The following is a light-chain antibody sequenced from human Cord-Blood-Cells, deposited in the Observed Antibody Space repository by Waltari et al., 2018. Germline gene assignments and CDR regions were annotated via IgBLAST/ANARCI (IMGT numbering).Light chain of an antibody. Sequence: QSALTQPASVSGSPGQSITISCTGTSSDVGSYNLVSWYQQHPGKAPKLMIYEGSKRPSGVSKRFAGSKSGNTASLTISELQAEDEADYYCCSYAGSSTYVFGTGTKVTVL. CDR1: SSDVGSYNL. V-gene: IGLV2-23*01. CDR2: EGS. J-gene: IGLJ1*01. CDR3: CSYAGSSTYV.